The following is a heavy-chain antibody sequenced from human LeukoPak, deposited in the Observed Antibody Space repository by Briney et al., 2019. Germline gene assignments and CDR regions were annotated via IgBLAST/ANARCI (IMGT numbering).Heavy chain of an antibody. D-gene: IGHD6-6*01. CDR3: ARSLSGSSSGLLVY. CDR2: IYTSGST. CDR1: GGSISSGSYY. V-gene: IGHV4-61*02. Sequence: PSQTLSLTCTVSGGSISSGSYYWSWIRQPAGKGLEWIGRIYTSGSTNYNPSLKSRVTISVDTSKNQFSLKLSSVTAADTAVYYCARSLSGSSSGLLVYRGQGTLVTVSS. J-gene: IGHJ4*02.